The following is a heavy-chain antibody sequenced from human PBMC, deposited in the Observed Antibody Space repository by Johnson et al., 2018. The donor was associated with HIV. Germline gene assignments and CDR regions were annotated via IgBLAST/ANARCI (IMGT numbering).Heavy chain of an antibody. J-gene: IGHJ3*02. CDR1: GFTVSSNY. D-gene: IGHD6-19*01. CDR3: ARGRDSSGWYRNVFDI. Sequence: EVQLVESGGGLIQPGGSLRLSCAASGFTVSSNYMSWVRQAPGKGLEWVSVIYSGGSTYYADSVKGRFTISRDNSKNTLYLQMNSLRAEDTAVYYCARGRDSSGWYRNVFDIWGQGTMVTVSS. V-gene: IGHV3-53*01. CDR2: IYSGGST.